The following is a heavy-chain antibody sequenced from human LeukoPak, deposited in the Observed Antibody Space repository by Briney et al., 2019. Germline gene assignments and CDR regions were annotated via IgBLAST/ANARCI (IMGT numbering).Heavy chain of an antibody. V-gene: IGHV3-30*04. CDR3: ARDGLTSGNYGMDV. J-gene: IGHJ6*02. D-gene: IGHD3-10*01. CDR2: ISYDGSNK. CDR1: GFTFTSYA. Sequence: PGRSLRVSCAASGFTFTSYAMHWVRQARGKGLEWVAVISYDGSNKYYADSVKGRFTISRDNSKNTLYLQMNSLRAEDTAVYYCARDGLTSGNYGMDVWGQGTTVTVSS.